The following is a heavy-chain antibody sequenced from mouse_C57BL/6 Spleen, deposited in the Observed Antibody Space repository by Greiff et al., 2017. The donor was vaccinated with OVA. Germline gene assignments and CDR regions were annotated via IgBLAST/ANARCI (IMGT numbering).Heavy chain of an antibody. CDR2: IDPSDSYT. Sequence: QVQLQQPGAELVKPGASVKLSCKASGYTFTSYWMQWVKQRPGQGLEWIGEIDPSDSYTNYNQKFKGKATLTVDTSSSTAYMQLSSLTSEDSAVYYCARVGFITTVVAQSPYWYFDVWGTGTTVTVSS. D-gene: IGHD1-1*01. CDR1: GYTFTSYW. CDR3: ARVGFITTVVAQSPYWYFDV. V-gene: IGHV1-50*01. J-gene: IGHJ1*03.